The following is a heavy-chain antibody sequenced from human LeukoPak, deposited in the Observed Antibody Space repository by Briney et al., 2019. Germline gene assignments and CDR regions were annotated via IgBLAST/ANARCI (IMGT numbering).Heavy chain of an antibody. V-gene: IGHV3-11*05. D-gene: IGHD3-9*01. CDR1: GFTFSDYY. J-gene: IGHJ3*02. CDR2: ISSSSSYT. Sequence: GGSLRLSCAASGFTFSDYYMSWIRQAPGKGLEWVSYISSSSSYTYYADSVKGRFTISRDNAKNSLYLQMNSLRAEDTAVYYCARVQPLLRYFDWFPRGAFDIWGQGTMVTVSS. CDR3: ARVQPLLRYFDWFPRGAFDI.